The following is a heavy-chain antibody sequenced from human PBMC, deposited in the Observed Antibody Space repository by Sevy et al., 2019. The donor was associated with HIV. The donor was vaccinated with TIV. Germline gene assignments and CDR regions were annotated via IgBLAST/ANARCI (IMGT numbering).Heavy chain of an antibody. V-gene: IGHV1-24*01. CDR2: FDPEDGET. J-gene: IGHJ4*02. CDR1: GYTLTELS. Sequence: ASVKVSCKVSGYTLTELSMHWVRQAPGKGLEWMGGFDPEDGETIYAQKFQGRVTMTEDTSTDTAYMELSSLRSEDTAGYYCATDHVLLWFGEFRYWGQGTLVTVSS. CDR3: ATDHVLLWFGEFRY. D-gene: IGHD3-10*01.